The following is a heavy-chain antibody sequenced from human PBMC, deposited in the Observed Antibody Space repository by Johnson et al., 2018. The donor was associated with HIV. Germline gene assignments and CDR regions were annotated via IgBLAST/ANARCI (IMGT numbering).Heavy chain of an antibody. J-gene: IGHJ3*02. CDR1: GFSFSSYD. Sequence: QVQLVESGGGVVQPGRSLRLSCAASGFSFSSYDMHWVRQAPGKGLEWVAVISYDGSNKYYADSVKGRFTISRDNSKNTLYLQMNSLRAEETAVYYCAKLPVLYGDFDDAFNIWGQGTMVTVSS. V-gene: IGHV3-30*18. CDR3: AKLPVLYGDFDDAFNI. D-gene: IGHD4-17*01. CDR2: ISYDGSNK.